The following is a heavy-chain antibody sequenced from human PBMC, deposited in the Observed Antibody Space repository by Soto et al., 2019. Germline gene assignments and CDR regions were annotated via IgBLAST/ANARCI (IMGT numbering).Heavy chain of an antibody. CDR3: ARDLMVSESSGYSPYNWFDT. CDR1: GGSITSYY. Sequence: SETLSLTCTVSGGSITSYYWGWIRQPPGKGLEWIGSIYHSGSTYYNPSLKSRVTISVDTSKNQFSLKMSSVTAADTAVYYCARDLMVSESSGYSPYNWFDTCGKGNMVTV. D-gene: IGHD3-22*01. V-gene: IGHV4-38-2*02. J-gene: IGHJ5*02. CDR2: IYHSGST.